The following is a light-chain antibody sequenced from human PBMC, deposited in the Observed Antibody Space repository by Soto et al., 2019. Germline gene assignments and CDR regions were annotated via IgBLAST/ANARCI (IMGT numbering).Light chain of an antibody. Sequence: EIVLTQSPGTLSLSPGERATLSCKASQSVVSDYLAWYQQKPGQAPRLLIYGASTRATGIPDRFSGSGSGTDFTLIISRLGPDDFAVYYCHLYGASPTFAKGTKVQI. CDR2: GAS. CDR3: HLYGASPT. J-gene: IGKJ1*01. CDR1: QSVVSDY. V-gene: IGKV3-20*01.